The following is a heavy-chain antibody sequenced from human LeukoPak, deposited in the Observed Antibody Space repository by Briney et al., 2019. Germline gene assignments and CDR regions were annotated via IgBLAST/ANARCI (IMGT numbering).Heavy chain of an antibody. CDR3: ARDEGHYYFWGGSYYYGMDV. CDR1: GFTVSSNY. CDR2: IYSGGRT. Sequence: GGSLRLSCAASGFTVSSNYMSWVRQAPGKGLEWVSVIYSGGRTYYADSVKGRFTISRDNSKNTLYLQMNSLRAEDTAVYYCARDEGHYYFWGGSYYYGMDVWGQGTTVTVSS. D-gene: IGHD3-3*01. J-gene: IGHJ6*02. V-gene: IGHV3-53*01.